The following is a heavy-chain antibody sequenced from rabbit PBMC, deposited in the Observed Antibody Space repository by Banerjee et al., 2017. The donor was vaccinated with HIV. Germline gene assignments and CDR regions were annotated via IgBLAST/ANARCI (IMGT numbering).Heavy chain of an antibody. CDR2: MYAGTIDST. CDR1: GFSFSRDYC. V-gene: IGHV1S40*01. Sequence: SLEESGGDLVKPGAALARTCTASGFSFSRDYCMCWVREAPGKGLEWIACMYAGTIDSTNYASWAKGRFPISRTSSTTGTLQMTSLTAADTATYFCTRLEVVAGVYYFNLWGPGTLVTVS. D-gene: IGHD4-1*01. J-gene: IGHJ4*01. CDR3: TRLEVVAGVYYFNL.